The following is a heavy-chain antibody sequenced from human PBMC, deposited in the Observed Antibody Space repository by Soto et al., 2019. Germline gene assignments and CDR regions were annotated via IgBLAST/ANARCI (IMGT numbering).Heavy chain of an antibody. Sequence: EVQLLESGGGLVQPGGSLRLSCAASGFTFSSYAMSWVRQAPGKGLEWVSAISGSGGSTYYADYVKGRFTISRDNSKNTLYLQMNSLRTEDTAVYYCAKDSAAYYDILTGSYYFDYWDQGTLVTVSS. CDR3: AKDSAAYYDILTGSYYFDY. CDR1: GFTFSSYA. D-gene: IGHD3-9*01. V-gene: IGHV3-23*01. CDR2: ISGSGGST. J-gene: IGHJ4*02.